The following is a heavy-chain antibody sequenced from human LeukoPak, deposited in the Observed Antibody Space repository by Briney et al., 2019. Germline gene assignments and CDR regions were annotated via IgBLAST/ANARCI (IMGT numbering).Heavy chain of an antibody. J-gene: IGHJ4*02. Sequence: GSVKVSCKTSGYTFTTYGISWVRQAPGQGLEWMGWNSGSNGNTKYAQKVQGRVTMTTDTSTTTAYMEVRSLRSDDTAVYYCARDRDRMVQGVTALFDYWGQGTLVTVSS. CDR1: GYTFTTYG. V-gene: IGHV1-18*04. CDR2: NSGSNGNT. CDR3: ARDRDRMVQGVTALFDY. D-gene: IGHD3-10*01.